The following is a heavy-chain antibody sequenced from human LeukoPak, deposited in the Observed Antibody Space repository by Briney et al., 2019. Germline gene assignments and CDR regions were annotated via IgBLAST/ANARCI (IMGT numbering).Heavy chain of an antibody. CDR2: IHYSGST. CDR1: GGSVSNGSYY. Sequence: SETLSLTCTVSGGSVSNGSYYWGWIRQPPGKGLEWIGFIHYSGSTNYNPSLKSRVTISVDTSKNQFSLKLRSVTAADTAVYYCARENYFDYWGQGTVVTVSS. CDR3: ARENYFDY. J-gene: IGHJ4*02. V-gene: IGHV4-61*01.